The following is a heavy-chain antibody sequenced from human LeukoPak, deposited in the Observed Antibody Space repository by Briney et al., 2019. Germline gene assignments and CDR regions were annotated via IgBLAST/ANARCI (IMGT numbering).Heavy chain of an antibody. CDR3: ASEGLDYDFWSGPDY. D-gene: IGHD3-3*01. J-gene: IGHJ4*02. Sequence: SRTLSLTCAISGDSVSSNSAAWNWIRQSPSRGLEWLGRTYYRSKWYNDYAVSVKSRITINPDTSKNQFSLQLNSVTPEDTAVYYCASEGLDYDFWSGPDYWGQGTLVTVSS. V-gene: IGHV6-1*01. CDR2: TYYRSKWYN. CDR1: GDSVSSNSAA.